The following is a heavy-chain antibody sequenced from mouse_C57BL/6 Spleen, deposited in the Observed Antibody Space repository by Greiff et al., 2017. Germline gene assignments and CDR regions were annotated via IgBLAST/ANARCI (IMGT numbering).Heavy chain of an antibody. Sequence: EVKLVESGGGLVQSGRSLRLSCATSGFTFSDFYMEWVRQAPGKGLEWIAASRNKANDYTTEYSASVKGRFIVSRDTSQSILYLQMNALRAEDTAIYYCARASYGSPWYFDVWGTGTTVTVSS. J-gene: IGHJ1*03. D-gene: IGHD1-1*01. CDR2: SRNKANDYTT. CDR1: GFTFSDFY. V-gene: IGHV7-1*01. CDR3: ARASYGSPWYFDV.